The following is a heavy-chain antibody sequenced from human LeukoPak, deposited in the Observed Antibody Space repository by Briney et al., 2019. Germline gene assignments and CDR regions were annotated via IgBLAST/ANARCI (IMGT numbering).Heavy chain of an antibody. CDR2: MDPNSGNT. CDR1: GYSFTFYW. J-gene: IGHJ6*03. CDR3: ARGRVYYYYYMDV. Sequence: GESLKISCKGSGYSFTFYWIGWVRQATGQGLEWMGWMDPNSGNTGYAQKFQGRVTITRNTSISTAYMELSSLRSEDTAVYYCARGRVYYYYYMDVWGKGTTVTVSS. V-gene: IGHV1-8*03.